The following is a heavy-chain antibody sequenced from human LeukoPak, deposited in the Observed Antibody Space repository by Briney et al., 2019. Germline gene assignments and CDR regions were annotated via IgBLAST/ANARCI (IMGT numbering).Heavy chain of an antibody. Sequence: GGSLRLSCAASGFILSSNSMNWVRQAPGRGLEWVSSISSDSRYIFYADSVRGRFTISRDDGKSSLFLQMNNLRVEDTAVYYCARFETRGTGDFDNWGQGTLVTVSS. V-gene: IGHV3-21*01. D-gene: IGHD3/OR15-3a*01. CDR1: GFILSSNS. CDR3: ARFETRGTGDFDN. J-gene: IGHJ4*02. CDR2: ISSDSRYI.